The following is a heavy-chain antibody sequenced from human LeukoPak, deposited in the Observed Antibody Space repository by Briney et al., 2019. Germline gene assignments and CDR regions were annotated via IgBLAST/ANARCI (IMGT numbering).Heavy chain of an antibody. Sequence: KSSDTLSLTCTVSGGSVSSYYWSWIRQPPGKGLEWIGYIHYSGSTDYNPSLKSRVTISVDTSKNQFSLKMNSVTAADTAIYYCARVQWLPLDVFNFWGQGTMVTVS. V-gene: IGHV4-59*02. CDR2: IHYSGST. J-gene: IGHJ3*01. CDR3: ARVQWLPLDVFNF. D-gene: IGHD6-19*01. CDR1: GGSVSSYY.